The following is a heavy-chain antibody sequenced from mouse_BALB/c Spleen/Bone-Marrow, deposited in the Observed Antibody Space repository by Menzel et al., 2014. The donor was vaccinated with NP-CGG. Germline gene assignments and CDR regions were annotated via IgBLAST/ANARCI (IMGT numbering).Heavy chain of an antibody. D-gene: IGHD2-4*01. J-gene: IGHJ3*01. V-gene: IGHV1S56*01. CDR3: ARDDYAY. CDR1: GYTFTSYY. Sequence: VESGASVRISCKASGYTFTSYYIHWVKQRPGQGLEWIGWIYPGNVNTKYNEKFKGKATLTADKSSSTAYMQLSSLTSEDSAVYFCARDDYAYWGQGTLVTVSA. CDR2: IYPGNVNT.